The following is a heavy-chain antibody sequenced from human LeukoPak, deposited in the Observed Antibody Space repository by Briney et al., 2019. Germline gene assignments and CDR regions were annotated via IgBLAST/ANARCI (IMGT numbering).Heavy chain of an antibody. J-gene: IGHJ4*02. V-gene: IGHV3-30*03. D-gene: IGHD3-9*01. Sequence: GGSLRLSCAASGFTFSSYGIHWVRLAPGKGLEWVAVISDDGTRKYYADSVQGRFTISRDNAKKSLYLQMNSLRPEETAVYYCTRDSPPINWGQGTLVTVSS. CDR1: GFTFSSYG. CDR3: TRDSPPIN. CDR2: ISDDGTRK.